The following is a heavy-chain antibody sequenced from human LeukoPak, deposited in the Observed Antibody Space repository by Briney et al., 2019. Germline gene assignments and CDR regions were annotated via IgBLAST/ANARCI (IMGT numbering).Heavy chain of an antibody. J-gene: IGHJ4*02. V-gene: IGHV4-38-2*01. CDR3: ARRSAGDFWSGCHGVH. CDR1: GYSISSGYY. Sequence: SDTLSLTCAVSGYSISSGYYWGRIRPPPGKGLEWIGSIYHSGSTYYNPSLKSRVTISVDTSKNQFSLKLSSVTAADTAVYYCARRSAGDFWSGCHGVHWGQGTLVTVSS. CDR2: IYHSGST. D-gene: IGHD3-3*01.